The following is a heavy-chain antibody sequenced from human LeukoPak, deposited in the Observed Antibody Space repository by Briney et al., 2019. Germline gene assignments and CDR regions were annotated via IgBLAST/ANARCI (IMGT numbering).Heavy chain of an antibody. V-gene: IGHV1-2*02. CDR1: GYTFTGYY. D-gene: IGHD6-13*01. CDR3: ARDTAAAGSFHPDY. CDR2: INPNSGGT. J-gene: IGHJ4*02. Sequence: APVKVSCKASGYTFTGYYMHWVRQAPGQGLEWMGWINPNSGGTNYAQKFQGRVTMTRDTSISTAYMELSRLRSDDTAVYYCARDTAAAGSFHPDYWGQGTLVTVSS.